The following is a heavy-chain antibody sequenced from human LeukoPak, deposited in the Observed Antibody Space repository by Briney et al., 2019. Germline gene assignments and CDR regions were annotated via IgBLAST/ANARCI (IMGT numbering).Heavy chain of an antibody. CDR2: FDPEDGET. J-gene: IGHJ1*01. Sequence: APVKVSCRVSGYTLTELSMHWVRQAPGKGLEWMGGFDPEDGETIYAQKFQGRVTMTEDTSTDTAYMELSSLRSEDTAVYYCATVRAYYDFWSGYSGIYFQHWGQGTLVTVSS. D-gene: IGHD3-3*01. V-gene: IGHV1-24*01. CDR1: GYTLTELS. CDR3: ATVRAYYDFWSGYSGIYFQH.